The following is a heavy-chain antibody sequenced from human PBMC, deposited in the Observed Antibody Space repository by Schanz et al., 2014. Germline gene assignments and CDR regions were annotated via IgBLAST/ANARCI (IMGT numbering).Heavy chain of an antibody. V-gene: IGHV3-23*04. D-gene: IGHD2-21*01. J-gene: IGHJ4*02. CDR3: AKGQLLSYYFDY. CDR1: GFAFSSFA. CDR2: ISANDYDT. Sequence: EVFLVESGGGLVQPGGSLRLSCAASGFAFSSFALSWVRQSPGKGLEWVSAISANDYDTYYAPSVKGRFTVSRDNSKNTVYLQMNSLRAEDTAVYYCAKGQLLSYYFDYWGQGTLVTVSS.